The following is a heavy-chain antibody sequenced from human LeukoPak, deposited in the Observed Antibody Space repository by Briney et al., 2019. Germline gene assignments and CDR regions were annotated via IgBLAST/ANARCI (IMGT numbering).Heavy chain of an antibody. CDR2: INHSGST. CDR3: ARIGSTYV. V-gene: IGHV4-34*01. D-gene: IGHD3-10*01. J-gene: IGHJ6*02. CDR1: GGSFSGYY. Sequence: KPSETLSLTCAVYGGSFSGYYWSWIRQPPGKGLEWIGEINHSGSTNYNPSLKSRVTISVDTSKNQFSLKLSSVTAADTAVYYCARIGSTYVWGQGTTVTVSS.